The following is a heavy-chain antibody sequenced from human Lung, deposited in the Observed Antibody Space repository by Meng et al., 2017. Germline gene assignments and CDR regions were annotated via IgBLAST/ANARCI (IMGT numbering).Heavy chain of an antibody. V-gene: IGHV3-30*01. CDR3: ARDKPPNDV. CDR2: MSFDGAQL. J-gene: IGHJ2*01. Sequence: VEPGGGVVQVGGSLRLSCATSGFTFNICAMHWVRQEPGKGLEGVYLMSFDGAQLYYSDSVRGRFTISRDNSKNTLYLQMNSLRAEDTAVYYCARDKPPNDVWGRGTLVTVSS. CDR1: GFTFNICA.